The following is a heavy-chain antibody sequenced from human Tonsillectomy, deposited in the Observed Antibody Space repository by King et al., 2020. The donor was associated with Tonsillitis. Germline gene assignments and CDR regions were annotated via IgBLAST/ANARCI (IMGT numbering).Heavy chain of an antibody. Sequence: VQLVESGGGSVKPGWSLRLSCTAPGFTFSDDYMSWIRQAPGKGLEWVSYISSCSTYTDYADSVKGRFTISRDDAKNLLYLQMNSLRAEDTAVYYCARSYYTPYMDVWGKGTTVIVSS. CDR3: ARSYYTPYMDV. V-gene: IGHV3-11*05. J-gene: IGHJ6*03. D-gene: IGHD3-3*01. CDR1: GFTFSDDY. CDR2: ISSCSTYT.